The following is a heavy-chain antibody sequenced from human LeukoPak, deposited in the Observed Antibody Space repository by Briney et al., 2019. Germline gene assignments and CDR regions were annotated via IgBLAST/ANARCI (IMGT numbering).Heavy chain of an antibody. J-gene: IGHJ4*02. CDR3: ARGYDGSAYYPFNY. CDR1: GGSLSTHH. D-gene: IGHD3-22*01. Sequence: SETLSLACVVYGGSLSTHHWSWIRQSPGRGLEWIGYISDSGSTNYNPSLKSRVTISVDTSKNQFSLMLSSVTAADTAVYYCARGYDGSAYYPFNYWGQGTLVTVSS. CDR2: ISDSGST. V-gene: IGHV4-59*11.